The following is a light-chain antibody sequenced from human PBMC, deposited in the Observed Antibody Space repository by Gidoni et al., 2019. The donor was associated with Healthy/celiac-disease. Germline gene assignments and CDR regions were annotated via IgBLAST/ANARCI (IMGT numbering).Light chain of an antibody. J-gene: IGKJ2*01. Sequence: ELVLTQSPGTLSLSPGESATHSCRASQSVSSSYLAWYQQKPGQAPRLLIYGASSRATGIPDRFSGSGSGTDFTLTISRLEPEDFAVYYCQQYGSSPYTFGQXTKLEIK. V-gene: IGKV3-20*01. CDR2: GAS. CDR3: QQYGSSPYT. CDR1: QSVSSSY.